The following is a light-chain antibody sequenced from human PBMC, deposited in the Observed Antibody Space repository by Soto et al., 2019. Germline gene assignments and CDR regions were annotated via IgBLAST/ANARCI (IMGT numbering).Light chain of an antibody. CDR2: SNN. Sequence: QSVLTQPPSASGTPGQRVTISCSGSSSNIGSNTVNWYQQLPGTAPKLLIYSNNQRPSGVPDRFSGSKSGTSASLAISGLQYEDPADYYCAERDDSPNAPGVVFGGGTKVTVL. J-gene: IGLJ2*01. V-gene: IGLV1-44*01. CDR3: AERDDSPNAPGVV. CDR1: SSNIGSNT.